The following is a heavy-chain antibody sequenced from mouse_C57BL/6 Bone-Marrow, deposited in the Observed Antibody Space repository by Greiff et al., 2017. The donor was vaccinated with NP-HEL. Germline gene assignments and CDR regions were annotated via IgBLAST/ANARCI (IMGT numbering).Heavy chain of an antibody. CDR1: GFTFSDYY. CDR2: ISNGGGST. Sequence: EVKLQESGGGLVQPGGSLKLSCAASGFTFSDYYMYWVRQTPEKRLEWVAYISNGGGSTYYPDTVKGRFTISRDNAKNTLYLQMSRLKSEDTAMYYCARQDGSGWYFDVWGTGTTVTVSS. J-gene: IGHJ1*03. D-gene: IGHD1-1*01. CDR3: ARQDGSGWYFDV. V-gene: IGHV5-12*01.